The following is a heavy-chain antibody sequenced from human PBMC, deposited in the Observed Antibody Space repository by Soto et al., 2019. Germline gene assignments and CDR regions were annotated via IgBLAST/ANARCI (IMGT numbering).Heavy chain of an antibody. CDR3: XXXPYSVSYLAYFDY. J-gene: IGHJ4*02. V-gene: IGHV3-30*03. D-gene: IGHD1-26*01. CDR2: ISYDGSNK. Sequence: QVQLVESGGGVVQPGRSLRLSCAASGFTFSSYGMHWVRQAPGKGLEWVAVISYDGSNKYYADSVKGRFTISRDNSKXXXXXXXXXXXXXXXXXXXXXXXPYSVSYLAYFDYWGQGTLVTVSS. CDR1: GFTFSSYG.